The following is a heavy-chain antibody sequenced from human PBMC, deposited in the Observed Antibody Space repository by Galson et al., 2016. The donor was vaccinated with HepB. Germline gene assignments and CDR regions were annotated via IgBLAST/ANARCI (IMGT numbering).Heavy chain of an antibody. Sequence: LRLSCAAAGFNFYGYWMSWVRQTPGRGLEWVANIREDGSEIYYMESVKGRFTISRDNAKSSLTLQLNILTAEDTAVYYCARGIMAAHWGMDVWGQGTTVIVSS. J-gene: IGHJ6*02. CDR3: ARGIMAAHWGMDV. V-gene: IGHV3-7*03. D-gene: IGHD3-16*01. CDR2: IREDGSEI. CDR1: GFNFYGYW.